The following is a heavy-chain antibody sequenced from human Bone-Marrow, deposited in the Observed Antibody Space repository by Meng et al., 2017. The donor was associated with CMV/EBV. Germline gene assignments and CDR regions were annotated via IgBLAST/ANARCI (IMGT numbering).Heavy chain of an antibody. CDR1: GGSISSSTYN. J-gene: IGHJ4*02. D-gene: IGHD1-26*01. CDR2: INYRGST. V-gene: IGHV4-39*07. Sequence: SEPLSLTCTVSGGSISSSTYNWGWIRQPPGKGLEWIGSINYRGSTDYNPSLKSRVTMSVDTSKDQFSLRMSSVTAADTAVYYCASDYQRYTGSYVDFWGQGALVTVSS. CDR3: ASDYQRYTGSYVDF.